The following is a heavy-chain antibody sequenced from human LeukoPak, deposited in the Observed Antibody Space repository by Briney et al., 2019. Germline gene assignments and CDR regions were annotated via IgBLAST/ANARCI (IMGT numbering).Heavy chain of an antibody. CDR2: IYVDGRTT. CDR1: GFTFSNYW. D-gene: IGHD2-15*01. J-gene: IGHJ4*02. V-gene: IGHV3-74*01. CDR3: AKATIVVVAAAYYFDY. Sequence: GGSLRLSCVASGFTFSNYWMHWVRQPPGKGLVWASRIYVDGRTTNYADSVKGRFTISRDNAKNTVYLEMNSLRAEDTAVYYCAKATIVVVAAAYYFDYWGQGTLVTVSS.